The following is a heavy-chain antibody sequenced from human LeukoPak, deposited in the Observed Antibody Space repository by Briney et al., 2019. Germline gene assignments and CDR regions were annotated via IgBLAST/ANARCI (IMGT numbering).Heavy chain of an antibody. CDR1: GGTFSSYA. Sequence: SVKVSCKASGGTFSSYAISWVRQAPGQGLEWMGGIIPIFGTAYYAQKFQGRVTITADESTSTAYMELSSLRSEDTAVYYCASGGGYCSSTSCYTGFDYWGQGTLVTVSS. D-gene: IGHD2-2*02. V-gene: IGHV1-69*13. CDR3: ASGGGYCSSTSCYTGFDY. CDR2: IIPIFGTA. J-gene: IGHJ4*02.